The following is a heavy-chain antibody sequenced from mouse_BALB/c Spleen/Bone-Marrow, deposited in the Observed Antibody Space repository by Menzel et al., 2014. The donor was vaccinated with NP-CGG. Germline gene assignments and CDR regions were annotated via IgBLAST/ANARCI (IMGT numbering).Heavy chain of an antibody. V-gene: IGHV5-6*02. D-gene: IGHD2-14*01. Sequence: EVMLVESGGDLVKPGGSLKLSCAASGFTFSSYGMSWVRQTPDKRLEWVATISSGGSYTYYPDSVKGQFTISRDIAKNTLYLQLSSLKSEDTAMDSCARHRYDGGAMDYWGQGTSVTVSS. J-gene: IGHJ4*01. CDR1: GFTFSSYG. CDR2: ISSGGSYT. CDR3: ARHRYDGGAMDY.